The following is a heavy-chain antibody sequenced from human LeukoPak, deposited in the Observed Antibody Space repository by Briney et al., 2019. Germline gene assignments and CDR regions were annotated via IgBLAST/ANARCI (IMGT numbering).Heavy chain of an antibody. J-gene: IGHJ5*02. CDR2: INHSGST. V-gene: IGHV4-34*01. D-gene: IGHD2-2*01. CDR3: ARRVGQLLSPSRAFDP. CDR1: GGSFSGYY. Sequence: SETLSLTCAVYGGSFSGYYWSWIRQPPGKGLEWIGEINHSGSTNYNPSLKSRVTISVDTSKNQFSLKLSSVTAADTAVYYCARRVGQLLSPSRAFDPWGQGTLVTVSS.